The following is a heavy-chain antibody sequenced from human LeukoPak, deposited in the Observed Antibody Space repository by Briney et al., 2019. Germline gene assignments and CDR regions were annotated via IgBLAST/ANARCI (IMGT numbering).Heavy chain of an antibody. J-gene: IGHJ4*02. CDR3: AKDLPDRYSLEY. CDR2: TNYDGSDR. Sequence: GESLRLSCAASGFTFRNYAMYWVRQAPGKGLEWVAFTNYDGSDRCYADSVKGRFTVSRDNPKNTLYLQMNSLRTEDTAVYYCAKDLPDRYSLEYWGQGTMVTVPS. D-gene: IGHD2-15*01. CDR1: GFTFRNYA. V-gene: IGHV3-30*02.